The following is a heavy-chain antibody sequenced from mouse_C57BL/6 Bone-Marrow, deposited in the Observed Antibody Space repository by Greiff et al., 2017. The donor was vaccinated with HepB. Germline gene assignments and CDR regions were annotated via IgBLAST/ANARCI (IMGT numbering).Heavy chain of an antibody. CDR3: AREGPYGSRRDWYFDV. D-gene: IGHD1-1*01. V-gene: IGHV1-53*01. J-gene: IGHJ1*03. CDR1: GYTFTSYW. CDR2: INPSNGGT. Sequence: QVQLQQPGTELVKPGASVKLSCKASGYTFTSYWMHWVKQRPGQGLEWIGNINPSNGGTNYNEKFKSKATLTVDKSSSTAYMQLSSLTSEDSAVYYCAREGPYGSRRDWYFDVWGTGTTVTVSS.